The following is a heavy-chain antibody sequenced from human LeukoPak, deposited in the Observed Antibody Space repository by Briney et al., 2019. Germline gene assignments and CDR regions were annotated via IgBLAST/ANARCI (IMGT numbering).Heavy chain of an antibody. CDR3: ARDWQWQQLDGDAFDI. CDR2: IKQDGSEK. CDR1: GFTFSGYW. J-gene: IGHJ3*02. Sequence: GGSLRLSCAASGFTFSGYWMSWVRQAPGKGQEWVANIKQDGSEKYYVDSVKGRFTISRDNAKNSLFLQMNSLRAEDTAVYYCARDWQWQQLDGDAFDIWGQGTMVTVSS. V-gene: IGHV3-7*04. D-gene: IGHD6-13*01.